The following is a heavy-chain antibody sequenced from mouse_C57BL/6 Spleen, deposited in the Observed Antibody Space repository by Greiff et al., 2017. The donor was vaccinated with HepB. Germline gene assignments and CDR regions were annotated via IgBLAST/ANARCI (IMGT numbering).Heavy chain of an antibody. CDR2: IDPEDGET. D-gene: IGHD1-1*01. CDR1: GFNIKDYY. Sequence: DVKLVESGAELVKPGASVKLSCTASGFNIKDYYMHWVKQRTEQGLEWIGRIDPEDGETKYAPKFQGKATITADTSSNTAYLQLSSLTSEDTAVYYCAILNYYGSSYPLFDYWGQGTTLTVSS. V-gene: IGHV14-2*01. J-gene: IGHJ2*01. CDR3: AILNYYGSSYPLFDY.